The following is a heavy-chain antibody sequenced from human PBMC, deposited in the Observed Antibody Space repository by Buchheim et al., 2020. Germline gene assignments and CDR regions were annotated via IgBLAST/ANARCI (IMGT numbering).Heavy chain of an antibody. Sequence: EVQLVESGGGLVQPGGSLRLSCAASGFTFSSYWMSWVRQAPGKGLEWVANIKQDGSEKYYVDSVKGRFTISRDNAKNSLYLQMNSLRAEDTATYYCAKDLTGVRGVIITYYFIYWGQGTL. CDR2: IKQDGSEK. V-gene: IGHV3-7*03. J-gene: IGHJ4*02. D-gene: IGHD3-10*01. CDR3: AKDLTGVRGVIITYYFIY. CDR1: GFTFSSYW.